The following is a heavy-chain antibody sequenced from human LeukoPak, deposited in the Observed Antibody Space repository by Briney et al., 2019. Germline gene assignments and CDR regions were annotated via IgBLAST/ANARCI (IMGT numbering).Heavy chain of an antibody. Sequence: PSETLSLTCTVSGGSISSGGYYWTWIRQHPGKGLEWIGYIYYSGSTYYNPSLRSRVSISVDTSKNQFSLRLRSVTAADTAVYYCARHEEGGNGYFHHWGHGTLVTVSS. J-gene: IGHJ1*01. CDR2: IYYSGST. CDR3: ARHEEGGNGYFHH. D-gene: IGHD4-23*01. V-gene: IGHV4-39*01. CDR1: GGSISSGGYY.